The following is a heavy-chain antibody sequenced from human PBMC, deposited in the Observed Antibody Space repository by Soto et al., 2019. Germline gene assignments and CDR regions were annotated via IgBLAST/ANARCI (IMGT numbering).Heavy chain of an antibody. CDR1: GDSITSYY. V-gene: IGHV4-4*08. CDR3: ARDLGMGSGPLDA. J-gene: IGHJ3*01. CDR2: IYNSGST. D-gene: IGHD1-26*01. Sequence: QVQLQESGPGLVKPSETLSLTCTVSGDSITSYYWSWIRQPPGKALEWIGYIYNSGSTDNNPSLKSRVTIALDPAKKQFSLKLKSVTAADTAVYYCARDLGMGSGPLDAWGQGTMVTVSA.